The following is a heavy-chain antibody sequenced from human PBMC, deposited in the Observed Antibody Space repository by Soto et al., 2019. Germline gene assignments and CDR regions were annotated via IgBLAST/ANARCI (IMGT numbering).Heavy chain of an antibody. V-gene: IGHV4-59*08. CDR2: SYDSGST. CDR1: GGSISSYY. Sequence: QGQLQESGPGLVKPSETLSLTCTVAGGSISSYYWSWIRQPPGKGLEWIGYSYDSGSTNYNPSLRSRVTISVDTSQNQFSLKLSAVTAADKAVYYGARGGGSPDYWGQGTLVTVSS. CDR3: ARGGGSPDY. J-gene: IGHJ4*02. D-gene: IGHD1-26*01.